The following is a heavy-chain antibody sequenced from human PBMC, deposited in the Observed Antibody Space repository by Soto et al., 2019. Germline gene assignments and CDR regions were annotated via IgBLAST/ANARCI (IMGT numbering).Heavy chain of an antibody. D-gene: IGHD5-12*01. Sequence: EVQLGETGGGLIQPGGSLRLSCAASGFTVSSNYMSWVRQAPGKGLEWVSVIYSGGSTYYADSVKGRFTISRDNSKNTLYLQMNSRRAEDTAVYYCARARYSGYDWRPSYFDYWGQGTLVTVSS. CDR1: GFTVSSNY. CDR3: ARARYSGYDWRPSYFDY. V-gene: IGHV3-53*02. J-gene: IGHJ4*02. CDR2: IYSGGST.